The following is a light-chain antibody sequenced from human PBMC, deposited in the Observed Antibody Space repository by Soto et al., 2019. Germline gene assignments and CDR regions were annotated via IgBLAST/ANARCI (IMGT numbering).Light chain of an antibody. CDR2: DVT. V-gene: IGLV2-11*01. J-gene: IGLJ2*01. CDR1: SSDVGGYNS. Sequence: QSVLTQPRSVSGSPGQSVSVSCTGTSSDVGGYNSVSWYQQHPGKAPKLMIYDVTMRPSGVPDRFSGSKSGNTASLTISGLQAEDEAVYYCNSYVTSNVVVFGGGTKLTVL. CDR3: NSYVTSNVVV.